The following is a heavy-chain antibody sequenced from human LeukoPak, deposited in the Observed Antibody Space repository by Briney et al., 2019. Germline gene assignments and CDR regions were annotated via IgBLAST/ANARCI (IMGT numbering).Heavy chain of an antibody. CDR2: IYYSGTT. Sequence: PSETLSLTCTVSGGSISSYYWTWIRQPPGKELEWIGYIYYSGTTNYNPSFDKSRVTISVDTSKNQFSLKLSSVTAADTAVYYCARAATAADFAEYFQHWGQGTLVTVSS. J-gene: IGHJ1*01. D-gene: IGHD6-13*01. CDR1: GGSISSYY. V-gene: IGHV4-59*12. CDR3: ARAATAADFAEYFQH.